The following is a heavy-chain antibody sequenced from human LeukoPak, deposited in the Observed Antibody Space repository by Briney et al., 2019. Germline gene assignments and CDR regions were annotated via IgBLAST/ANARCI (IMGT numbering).Heavy chain of an antibody. CDR3: ARKRTTGAAPTFDY. CDR1: GCTFSSYA. Sequence: GSSVKVSFKASGCTFSSYAISWVRQAPGQGLEWMGRIIPILGIANYAQKFQGRVTITADKSTSTAYMELSSLRSEDTAVYYCARKRTTGAAPTFDYWGQGTLVTVSS. D-gene: IGHD4-23*01. CDR2: IIPILGIA. J-gene: IGHJ4*02. V-gene: IGHV1-69*04.